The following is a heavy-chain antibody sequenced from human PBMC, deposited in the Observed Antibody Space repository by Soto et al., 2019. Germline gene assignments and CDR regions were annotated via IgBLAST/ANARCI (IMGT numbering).Heavy chain of an antibody. CDR1: GFTFSDHY. J-gene: IGHJ4*02. D-gene: IGHD4-17*01. CDR2: TRNKANSYTT. Sequence: GGSLRLSCAASGFTFSDHYMDWVRQAPGKGLEWVGRTRNKANSYTTEYAASVKGRFTISRDDSKNSLYLQMNSLKTEDTAVYYWARDTSYGDYSSQYYFDYWGQGTLVTVSS. V-gene: IGHV3-72*01. CDR3: ARDTSYGDYSSQYYFDY.